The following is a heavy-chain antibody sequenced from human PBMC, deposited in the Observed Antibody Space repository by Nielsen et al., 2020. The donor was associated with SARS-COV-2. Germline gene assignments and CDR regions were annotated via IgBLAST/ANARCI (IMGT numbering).Heavy chain of an antibody. CDR3: VTFVGAYNAFDI. D-gene: IGHD3-16*01. Sequence: SETLSLTCTVSGGSISSGGYYWSWIRQHPGKGLEWIGYISYSGSTYYNPSLKSRVTTSVDTSKNQFSLKLSSVTAADTAVYHCVTFVGAYNAFDIWGQGTMVTVSS. V-gene: IGHV4-31*03. CDR1: GGSISSGGYY. J-gene: IGHJ3*02. CDR2: ISYSGST.